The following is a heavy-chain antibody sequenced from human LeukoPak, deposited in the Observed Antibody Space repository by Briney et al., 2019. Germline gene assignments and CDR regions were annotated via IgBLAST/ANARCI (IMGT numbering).Heavy chain of an antibody. CDR1: GFRLSDYG. Sequence: GGSLRLSCAVSGFRLSDYGMQWVRQAPGKGLEWVAVTRYDESKKNYGDSVKGRFTISKDDSKSTLFLQMNSLRVEDTAIYYCARWGGNREYYFDYWGQGTLVTVSS. CDR3: ARWGGNREYYFDY. D-gene: IGHD3-10*01. J-gene: IGHJ4*02. CDR2: TRYDESKK. V-gene: IGHV3-33*01.